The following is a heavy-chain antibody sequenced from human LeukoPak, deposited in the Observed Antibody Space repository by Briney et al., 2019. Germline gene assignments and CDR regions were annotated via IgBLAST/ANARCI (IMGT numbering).Heavy chain of an antibody. V-gene: IGHV4-39*07. J-gene: IGHJ4*02. Sequence: WVRQPPGKGLEWIGSIYYSGSTYYNPSLKSRVTISVDTSKNQFSPKLSSVTAADTAVYYCASDVPAIDWGQGTLVTVSS. CDR2: IYYSGST. CDR3: ASDVPAID. D-gene: IGHD2-2*01.